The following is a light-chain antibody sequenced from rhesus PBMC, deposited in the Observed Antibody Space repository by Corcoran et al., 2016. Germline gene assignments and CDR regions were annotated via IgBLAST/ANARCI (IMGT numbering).Light chain of an antibody. CDR1: SSDIGGYNY. CDR2: EVS. Sequence: QAALTQPRSVSGSPGQSVTISCTGTSSDIGGYNYVSWYQQHPGTAPKLMIYEVSKRPSGVSDRFSGSKSGNTASLTISGLQSEDEAAYYCSSYAGSNTFIFGARTRLPVL. CDR3: SSYAGSNTFI. V-gene: IGLV2-32*02. J-gene: IGLJ1*01.